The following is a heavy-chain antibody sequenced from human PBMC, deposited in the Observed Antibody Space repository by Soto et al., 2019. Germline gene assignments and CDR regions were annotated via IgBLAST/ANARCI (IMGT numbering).Heavy chain of an antibody. J-gene: IGHJ4*02. Sequence: QVQLQESGPGLVKTSQTQSLTCTVSGGSISSGDYYWSWIRQPPGKGLEWIGSIYYSGSTYYNPSLKSRVTISVDTSKNQFSLKLNSVTAADTAVYYCASRHSSPYFDYWGQGTLVTVSS. D-gene: IGHD6-13*01. CDR1: GGSISSGDYY. V-gene: IGHV4-30-4*01. CDR3: ASRHSSPYFDY. CDR2: IYYSGST.